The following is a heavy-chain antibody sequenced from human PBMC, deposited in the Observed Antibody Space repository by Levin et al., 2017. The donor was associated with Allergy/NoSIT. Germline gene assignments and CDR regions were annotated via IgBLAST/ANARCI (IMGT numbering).Heavy chain of an antibody. D-gene: IGHD5-24*01. CDR3: ARGWLQKGSAGFDY. Sequence: SQTLSLTCTVSGGSIRSGTYYWSWIRQHPEKGLEWMGYIQSSGSTYSNPSLKSRITISVDTSKNQFSLKLNSVTAADSAIYYCARGWLQKGSAGFDYWGQGNLVTVSS. CDR1: GGSIRSGTYY. J-gene: IGHJ4*02. CDR2: IQSSGST. V-gene: IGHV4-31*03.